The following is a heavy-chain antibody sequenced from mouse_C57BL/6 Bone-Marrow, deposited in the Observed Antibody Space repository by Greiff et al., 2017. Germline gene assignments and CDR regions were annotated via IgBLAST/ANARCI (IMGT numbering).Heavy chain of an antibody. D-gene: IGHD2-4*01. V-gene: IGHV1-62-3*01. CDR3: ARERLRRYYAMDY. J-gene: IGHJ4*01. CDR2: LDPNSGST. Sequence: QVQLQQPGAELVKPGASVKLSCKASGYTFTSYWLHWVKQRPGRGLEWIGRLDPNSGSTNYNEKFKSKATLTVDKSSSTAYMQLSSLTSEDSAVYYCARERLRRYYAMDYWGQGTSVTVSS. CDR1: GYTFTSYW.